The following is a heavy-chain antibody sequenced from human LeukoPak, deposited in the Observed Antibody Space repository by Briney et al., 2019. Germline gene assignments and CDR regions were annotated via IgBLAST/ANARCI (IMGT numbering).Heavy chain of an antibody. CDR3: ARRDRSYYFDY. D-gene: IGHD3-22*01. Sequence: SETLPLTCTVSGGSISSSSYYWGWIRQSPGKGLEWIGSIYYSGSTYYNPSLKSRVTISVDTSKNQFSLKLSSVTAADTAVYYCARRDRSYYFDYWGQGTLVTVSS. CDR2: IYYSGST. CDR1: GGSISSSSYY. J-gene: IGHJ4*02. V-gene: IGHV4-39*01.